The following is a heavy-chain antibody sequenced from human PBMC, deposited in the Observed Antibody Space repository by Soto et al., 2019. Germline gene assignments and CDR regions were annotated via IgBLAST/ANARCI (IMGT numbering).Heavy chain of an antibody. CDR1: GGSIIGFY. CDR3: ARHDRIAKRQNGMGL. V-gene: IGHV4-59*01. J-gene: IGHJ6*02. CDR2: IFYAGTT. Sequence: SVTLSLTGTVAGGSIIGFYWSLMRQPPGKGLEGIGYIFYAGTTLSTPSLKSRVTISVDTSKNQCSLKLSSVTAADTALYYCARHDRIAKRQNGMGLCGQGTMVAVSS.